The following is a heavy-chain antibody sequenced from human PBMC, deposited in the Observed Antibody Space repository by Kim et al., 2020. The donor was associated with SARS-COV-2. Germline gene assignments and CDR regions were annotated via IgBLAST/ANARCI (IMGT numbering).Heavy chain of an antibody. J-gene: IGHJ5*02. Sequence: SGPTLVKPTQTLTLTCTFSGFSLSTSGVGVGWIRQPPGKALEWLALIYWDDDKRYSPSLKSRLTITKDTSKNQVVLTMTNMDPVDTATYYCAHRPGGFCTFYLAVPWCQGTLVTVSS. V-gene: IGHV2-5*02. CDR2: IYWDDDK. D-gene: IGHD3-3*01. CDR3: AHRPGGFCTFYLAVP. CDR1: GFSLSTSGVG.